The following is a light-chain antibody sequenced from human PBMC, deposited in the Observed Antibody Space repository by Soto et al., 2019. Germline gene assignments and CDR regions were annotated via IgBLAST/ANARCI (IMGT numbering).Light chain of an antibody. J-gene: IGLJ2*01. CDR2: DTS. CDR3: LLYYSGPRV. V-gene: IGLV7-46*01. Sequence: QAVVTQEPSLTVSPGGTVTLTCDSSTGAVTSGHYPYWFQQKPGQAPRTLIYDTSNKHSWTPARFSGSLLGDKAALTLSGAQPEDEADYYCLLYYSGPRVFGGGTKLTVL. CDR1: TGAVTSGHY.